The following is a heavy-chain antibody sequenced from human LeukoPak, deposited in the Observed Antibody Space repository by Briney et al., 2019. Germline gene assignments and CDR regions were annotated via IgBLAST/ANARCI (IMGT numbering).Heavy chain of an antibody. CDR1: GYTFTSYY. V-gene: IGHV1-46*01. J-gene: IGHJ3*02. CDR2: INPSGGST. D-gene: IGHD3-9*01. CDR3: AREGVLRYFDWFHTDDAFDI. Sequence: GASVKVSCKASGYTFTSYYMHWVRQAPGQGLEWMGIINPSGGSTSYAQKFQGRVTMTRDTSTSTVYMELSSLRSEDTAVYYCAREGVLRYFDWFHTDDAFDIWGQGTMVTVSS.